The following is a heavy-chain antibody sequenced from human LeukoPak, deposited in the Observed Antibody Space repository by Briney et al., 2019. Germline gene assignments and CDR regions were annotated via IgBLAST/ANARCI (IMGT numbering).Heavy chain of an antibody. D-gene: IGHD3-3*01. J-gene: IGHJ4*02. CDR3: ARGSGRIRGTFDY. CDR2: IRYDGSNK. V-gene: IGHV3-30*02. Sequence: GGSLRLSCAASGFTFSSYGMHWVRQAPGKGLEWVAFIRYDGSNKYYADSVKGRFTISRDNSKNTLYLQMNSLRAEDTAVYYCARGSGRIRGTFDYWGQGTLVTVSS. CDR1: GFTFSSYG.